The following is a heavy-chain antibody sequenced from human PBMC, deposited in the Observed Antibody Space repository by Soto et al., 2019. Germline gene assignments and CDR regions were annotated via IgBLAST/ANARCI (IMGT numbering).Heavy chain of an antibody. CDR3: ARCGPLNYASKY. V-gene: IGHV1-18*01. CDR1: GHPFTSSG. Sequence: APEKVSCKAPGHPFTSSGITWVRQAPGQGLEWMGWISTYNGNTNYAQNFQGRVTMTTDTSTSTAYIELRMLRSDDTAVYYCARCGPLNYASKYWRQGTLVTVSS. D-gene: IGHD1-7*01. J-gene: IGHJ4*02. CDR2: ISTYNGNT.